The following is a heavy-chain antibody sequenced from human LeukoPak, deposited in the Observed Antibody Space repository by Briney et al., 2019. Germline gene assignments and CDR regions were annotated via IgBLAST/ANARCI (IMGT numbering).Heavy chain of an antibody. CDR3: ARGVRDIVVVPAAMALFDY. V-gene: IGHV1-18*04. CDR2: ISAYNGNT. J-gene: IGHJ4*02. CDR1: GYTFTSYG. Sequence: GASVKVSCKASGYTFTSYGISWVRQAPGQGLEWMGWISAYNGNTNYAQKLQGRATMTTDTSTSTAYMELRSLRSDDTAVYYCARGVRDIVVVPAAMALFDYWGQGTLVTVSS. D-gene: IGHD2-2*01.